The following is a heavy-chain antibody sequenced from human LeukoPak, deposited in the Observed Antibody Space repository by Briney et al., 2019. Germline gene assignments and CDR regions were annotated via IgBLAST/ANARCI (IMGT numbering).Heavy chain of an antibody. V-gene: IGHV3-30*02. CDR2: IRYDGSNK. D-gene: IGHD6-13*01. Sequence: GSLRLSWAASGFNFSSYAMHLGRQAPGKGLEGVAFIRYDGSNKYYADSVKGRFTISRDNSKNTLYLQMNSLRAEDTAVYYCASSYSSSWALVDYWGQGTLVTVSS. J-gene: IGHJ4*02. CDR3: ASSYSSSWALVDY. CDR1: GFNFSSYA.